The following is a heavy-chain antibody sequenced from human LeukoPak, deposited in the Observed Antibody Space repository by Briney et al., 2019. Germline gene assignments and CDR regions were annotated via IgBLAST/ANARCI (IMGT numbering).Heavy chain of an antibody. CDR3: ARGWCTGFPGMQWFDP. Sequence: SETLSLTCTVSGGSISSHYWTWIRQPPGKGLEWIGYIYNSGSTNYNPSLKSRVTISVDTSKNEFSLKLRSVTAADTAVYYCARGWCTGFPGMQWFDPWGQGTLVTVSS. CDR1: GGSISSHY. CDR2: IYNSGST. D-gene: IGHD2-8*02. V-gene: IGHV4-59*11. J-gene: IGHJ5*02.